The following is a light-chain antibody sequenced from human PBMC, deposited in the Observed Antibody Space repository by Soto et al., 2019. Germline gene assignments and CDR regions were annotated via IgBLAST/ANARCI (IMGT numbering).Light chain of an antibody. CDR2: DVN. CDR1: SGDVGGYDY. J-gene: IGLJ1*01. Sequence: QSALTQPASVSGSPGQSITISCTGTSGDVGGYDYVSWYQQHPGKAPKLMVYDVNNRPSGVSNRFSGSKSGNTASLTISGLQAEDEADYYCSSFTGSSTLGVFGTGTKLTVL. V-gene: IGLV2-14*01. CDR3: SSFTGSSTLGV.